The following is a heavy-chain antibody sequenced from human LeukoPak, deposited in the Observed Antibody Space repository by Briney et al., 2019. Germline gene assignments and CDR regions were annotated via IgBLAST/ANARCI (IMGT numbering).Heavy chain of an antibody. CDR1: GLTFSSYG. CDR2: IRYNVFYK. J-gene: IGHJ4*02. CDR3: SKPARITIFGVAEYYFDY. V-gene: IGHV3-30*02. Sequence: GGSLRLSCAASGLTFSSYGMHWVRQAPGKGLEWVAFIRYNVFYKYHADSVKGRFTISRDNCNNTLYLQINSLRAEGTAVYYFSKPARITIFGVAEYYFDYWGQGTLVTVSS. D-gene: IGHD3-3*01.